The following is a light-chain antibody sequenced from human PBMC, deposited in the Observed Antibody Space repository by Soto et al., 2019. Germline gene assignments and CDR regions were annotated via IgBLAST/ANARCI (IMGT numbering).Light chain of an antibody. V-gene: IGKV1-33*01. J-gene: IGKJ4*01. Sequence: DIQMTQSPSSLSASVGDRVTITCQASQDISNYLNWYQQKPGKAPKLLIYDAYNLEKGVPSRFSGSVSETDFTFTISSLQPEDIATYYCQQYDNTNRTVTFGGGTKVEIK. CDR1: QDISNY. CDR3: QQYDNTNRTVT. CDR2: DAY.